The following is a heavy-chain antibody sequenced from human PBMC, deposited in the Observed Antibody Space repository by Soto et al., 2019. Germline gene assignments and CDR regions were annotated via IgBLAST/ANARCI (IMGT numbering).Heavy chain of an antibody. CDR2: ISSTSSAR. CDR1: VFTFSVHS. V-gene: IGHV3-48*02. J-gene: IGHJ6*02. CDR3: ARDSDIYYGMDV. D-gene: IGHD3-9*01. Sequence: GSLRLACPASVFTFSVHSMNWVRRAPGKGLEWVSYISSTSSARYYADSVRGRFTISRDNVKYSLYLQMDSLTDEDTAVYYCARDSDIYYGMDVWGQGTTVTVSS.